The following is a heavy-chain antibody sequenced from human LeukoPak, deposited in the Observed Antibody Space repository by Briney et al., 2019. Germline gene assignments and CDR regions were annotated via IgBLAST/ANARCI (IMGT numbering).Heavy chain of an antibody. J-gene: IGHJ4*02. V-gene: IGHV3-30-3*01. CDR1: GFTFSSYA. Sequence: GGSLRLSCAASGFTFSSYAMHWVRQAPVKGLEWVAVISYDGSNKYYADSVKGRFTISRDNSKNTLYLQMNSLRAEDTAVYYCARANWGRVLDYWGQGTLVTVSS. CDR3: ARANWGRVLDY. CDR2: ISYDGSNK. D-gene: IGHD7-27*01.